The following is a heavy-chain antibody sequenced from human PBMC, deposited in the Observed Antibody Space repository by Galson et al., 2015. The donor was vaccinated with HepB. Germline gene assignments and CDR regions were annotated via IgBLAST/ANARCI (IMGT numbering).Heavy chain of an antibody. J-gene: IGHJ4*02. CDR2: ISYDGSNK. V-gene: IGHV3-30*03. D-gene: IGHD1-7*01. CDR3: ASGTTRFAIDY. CDR1: GFTFSSYG. Sequence: SLRLSCAASGFTFSSYGMHWVRQAPGKGLEWVAVISYDGSNKYYADSVKGRFTISRDNSKNTLYLQMNSLRAEDTAIYYCASGTTRFAIDYWGQGTLVTVSS.